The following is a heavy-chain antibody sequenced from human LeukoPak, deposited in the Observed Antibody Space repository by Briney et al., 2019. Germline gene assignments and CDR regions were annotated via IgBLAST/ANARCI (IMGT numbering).Heavy chain of an antibody. D-gene: IGHD3-10*02. J-gene: IGHJ6*04. CDR3: AELGITMIGGV. V-gene: IGHV3-13*01. CDR1: GFTFRSYD. CDR2: IGTAGEI. Sequence: GGSLRLSCAASGFTFRSYDMHWVRQATGKGLEWVSGIGTAGEIYYPGSVKGRFTISRENAKNSLYLQMNSLRAGDTAVYYCAELGITMIGGVWGKGTTVTISS.